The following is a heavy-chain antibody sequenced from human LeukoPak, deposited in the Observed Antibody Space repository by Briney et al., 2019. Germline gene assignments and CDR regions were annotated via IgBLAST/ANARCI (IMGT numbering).Heavy chain of an antibody. D-gene: IGHD3-22*01. Sequence: GGSLRLSCAASGFTVSSNYMSWVRQAPGKGLEWVSVIYSGGSTYYADSVKGRFTISRDNSKNTLYLQMNSLRAEDTAVYYCARYHTYYYDSSGYYYHDYWGQGTLVTVSS. V-gene: IGHV3-66*01. J-gene: IGHJ4*02. CDR1: GFTVSSNY. CDR2: IYSGGST. CDR3: ARYHTYYYDSSGYYYHDY.